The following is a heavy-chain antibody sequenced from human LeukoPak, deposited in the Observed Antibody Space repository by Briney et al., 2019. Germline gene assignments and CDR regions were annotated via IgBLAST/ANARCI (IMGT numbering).Heavy chain of an antibody. CDR3: ARSLVGTGYYFDY. CDR2: ISYDGTNK. CDR1: GFTFSSYD. J-gene: IGHJ4*02. D-gene: IGHD3-10*01. Sequence: GGSLRLSCAASGFTFSSYDMHWVRQAPGKGLEWVAVISYDGTNKNYAVSVKGRFTISRDNSKNTLDLQMNSLRAEDTAAYYCARSLVGTGYYFDYWGQGTLVTVSS. V-gene: IGHV3-30*03.